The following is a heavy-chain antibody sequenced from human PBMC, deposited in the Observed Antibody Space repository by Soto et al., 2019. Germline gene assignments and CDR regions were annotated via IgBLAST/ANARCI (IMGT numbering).Heavy chain of an antibody. Sequence: EVQLVESGGGLVQPGGSLRLYCSVSGFTLSDHYIDWVRQAPGKGLEWVGRSRNQANGYSTIYAASVKGRFTTSRDDSKNLVYLQMESLRTEDTAVYYCVRDTYFSDSSSYTRCFDFWGQGALVTVSS. CDR3: VRDTYFSDSSSYTRCFDF. CDR1: GFTLSDHY. V-gene: IGHV3-72*01. CDR2: SRNQANGYST. J-gene: IGHJ4*02. D-gene: IGHD3-22*01.